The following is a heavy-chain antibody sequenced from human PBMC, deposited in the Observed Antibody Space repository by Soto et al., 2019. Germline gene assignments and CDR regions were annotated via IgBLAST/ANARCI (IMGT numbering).Heavy chain of an antibody. CDR2: INASGGGA. CDR3: AKDSDRDYFQH. Sequence: GGSLRLSCAASGFTFSTYGMSWVRQAPEKGLEWVSGINASGGGAYHANSVKGRFTISRDNSENTLYLQMDSLRVEDTAVYYCAKDSDRDYFQHWGQGTLVTVSS. V-gene: IGHV3-23*01. J-gene: IGHJ1*01. D-gene: IGHD3-10*01. CDR1: GFTFSTYG.